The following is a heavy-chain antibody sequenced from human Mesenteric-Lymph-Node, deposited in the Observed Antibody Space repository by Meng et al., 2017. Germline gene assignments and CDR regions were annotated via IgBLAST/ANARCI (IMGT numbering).Heavy chain of an antibody. V-gene: IGHV4-61*02. Sequence: LRLSCTVSGGSISSGSYYWSWIRQPAGKGLEWIGRIYTSGSTNYNPSLKSRVTISVDTSKNQFSLKLSSVTAADTAVYYCARGGTYCSGGSCFYFDYWGQGTLVTVSS. D-gene: IGHD2-15*01. J-gene: IGHJ4*02. CDR1: GGSISSGSYY. CDR2: IYTSGST. CDR3: ARGGTYCSGGSCFYFDY.